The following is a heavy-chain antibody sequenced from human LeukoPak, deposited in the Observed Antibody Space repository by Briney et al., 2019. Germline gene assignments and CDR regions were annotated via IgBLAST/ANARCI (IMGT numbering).Heavy chain of an antibody. CDR2: INHSGGT. V-gene: IGHV4-34*01. D-gene: IGHD3-3*01. Sequence: SETLSLTCAVDGGSFSGYYWSRIRQPPGKGLEWIGEINHSGGTNYNPFLKSRVTISVDTSKNQFSLKLSPGTAADTAVYYFARGSNDFWSGYYTGIRWGWFDPWGQGPLVTVSS. CDR1: GGSFSGYY. J-gene: IGHJ5*02. CDR3: ARGSNDFWSGYYTGIRWGWFDP.